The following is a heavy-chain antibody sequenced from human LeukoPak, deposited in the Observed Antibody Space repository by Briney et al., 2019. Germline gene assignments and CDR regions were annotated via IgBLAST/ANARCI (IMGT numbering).Heavy chain of an antibody. CDR2: ISYDGSNK. Sequence: PGGSLSLSCAASGFTLSSYAMHWARQAPGKGLEWVAFISYDGSNKYYADSVKGRFTISRDNSKNTLYLQMNSLRAEDTAVYYCARGPVDTAPGNFDYWGQGTLVTVSS. J-gene: IGHJ4*02. CDR3: ARGPVDTAPGNFDY. D-gene: IGHD5-18*01. CDR1: GFTLSSYA. V-gene: IGHV3-30-3*01.